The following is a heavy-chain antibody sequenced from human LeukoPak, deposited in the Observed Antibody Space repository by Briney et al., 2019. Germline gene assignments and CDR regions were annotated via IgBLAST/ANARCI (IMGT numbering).Heavy chain of an antibody. CDR2: IYYSGST. V-gene: IGHV4-59*01. D-gene: IGHD2-8*02. Sequence: SETLSLTCNVSGCSISSYYWSWIRQPPGKGLEWIGYIYYSGSTNYNPSLKSRVTISVDTSKNQFSLKLSSVTAADRAVYYCARVSLVFSRRYAMDVWGQGITVTVSS. CDR1: GCSISSYY. CDR3: ARVSLVFSRRYAMDV. J-gene: IGHJ6*02.